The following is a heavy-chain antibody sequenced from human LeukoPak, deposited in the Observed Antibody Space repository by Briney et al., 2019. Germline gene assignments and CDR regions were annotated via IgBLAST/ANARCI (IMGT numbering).Heavy chain of an antibody. J-gene: IGHJ4*02. V-gene: IGHV1-2*06. CDR1: GYTFTGYY. D-gene: IGHD6-19*01. CDR2: INPNSGGT. CDR3: ARQRISGWYFDY. Sequence: ASVKVSCKASGYTFTGYYMHWVRQAPGQGLEWMGRINPNSGGTNYAQKFKGRGTMTRDTSISTAYMELSRLRSDDTAVYYCARQRISGWYFDYWGQGTLVTVSS.